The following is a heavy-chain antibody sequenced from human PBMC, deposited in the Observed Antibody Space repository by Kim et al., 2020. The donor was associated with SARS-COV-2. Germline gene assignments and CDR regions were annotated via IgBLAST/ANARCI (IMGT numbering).Heavy chain of an antibody. J-gene: IGHJ6*02. V-gene: IGHV4-34*01. CDR3: ARALGFYV. Sequence: SGSTNSNPSLKRRVTISVDTSKNQFSLKLSSVTAADTAVYYCARALGFYVWGQGTTVTVSS. D-gene: IGHD3-16*01. CDR2: SGST.